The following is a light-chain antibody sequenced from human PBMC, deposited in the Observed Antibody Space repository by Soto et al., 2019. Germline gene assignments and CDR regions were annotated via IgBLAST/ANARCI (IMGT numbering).Light chain of an antibody. CDR1: SSDTAGYNY. CDR2: EVS. CDR3: SSYTTSNTPLYV. Sequence: QSVLTQPASVSGSPGQSITISCTGTSSDTAGYNYVSWYQQHPGKAPKLMISEVSNRPSGVSNRFSGSQSGNTASLTISGLQAEDEANYYCSSYTTSNTPLYVFGTGTKV. V-gene: IGLV2-14*01. J-gene: IGLJ1*01.